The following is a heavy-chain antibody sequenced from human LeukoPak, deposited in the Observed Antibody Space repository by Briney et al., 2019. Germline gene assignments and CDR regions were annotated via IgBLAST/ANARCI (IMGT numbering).Heavy chain of an antibody. Sequence: ASVKVSCKASGYTFTGYYMHWVRQAPGQGLEWMGWINPNSGGTYYAQKFQGRVTMTRDTSISTAYMELSRLRSDDTAVYYCARTDTAMVKGYYYYYMDVWGKGTTVTVSS. J-gene: IGHJ6*03. D-gene: IGHD5-18*01. V-gene: IGHV1-2*02. CDR3: ARTDTAMVKGYYYYYMDV. CDR2: INPNSGGT. CDR1: GYTFTGYY.